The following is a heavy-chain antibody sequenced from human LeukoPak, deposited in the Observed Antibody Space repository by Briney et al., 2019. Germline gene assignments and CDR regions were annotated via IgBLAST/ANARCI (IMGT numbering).Heavy chain of an antibody. Sequence: QPGGSLRLSCAASGFTFSDFWMTWVRQAPGKGLEWVAHIQQDGSEKYHVDSVRGRFTISRDNSRNSLYLQMNSLRAEDTALYFCARSGMAVAATPWGWGQGTLVTVSS. V-gene: IGHV3-7*03. CDR1: GFTFSDFW. CDR2: IQQDGSEK. D-gene: IGHD6-19*01. J-gene: IGHJ1*01. CDR3: ARSGMAVAATPWG.